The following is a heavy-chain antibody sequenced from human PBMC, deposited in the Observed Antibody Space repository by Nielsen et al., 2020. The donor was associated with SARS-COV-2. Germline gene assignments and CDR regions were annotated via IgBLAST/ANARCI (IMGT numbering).Heavy chain of an antibody. D-gene: IGHD3-16*01. V-gene: IGHV4-59*01. CDR2: IYYSGST. J-gene: IGHJ3*02. CDR1: GGSISSYY. Sequence: SETLSLTCTVSGGSISSYYWSWIRQPPGKGLEWIGYIYYSGSTNYNPSLKSRVTISVDTSKNQFSLKLSSVTAADTAVYCCAREGETTGAFDIWGQGTMVTVSS. CDR3: AREGETTGAFDI.